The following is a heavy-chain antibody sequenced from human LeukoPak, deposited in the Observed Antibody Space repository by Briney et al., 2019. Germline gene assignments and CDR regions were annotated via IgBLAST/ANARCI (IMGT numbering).Heavy chain of an antibody. J-gene: IGHJ4*02. D-gene: IGHD2-8*01. Sequence: GRSLRLSCAASGFTFSTCVMHWVRQAPGKGLEWVAVISYDGTNKYYADSVKGRFTISRDNSKNTLYLQMNSLRAEDTAVYYWAGVYDGNFGYFGYRGQGTLGTVSA. CDR2: ISYDGTNK. CDR3: AGVYDGNFGYFGY. CDR1: GFTFSTCV. V-gene: IGHV3-30-3*01.